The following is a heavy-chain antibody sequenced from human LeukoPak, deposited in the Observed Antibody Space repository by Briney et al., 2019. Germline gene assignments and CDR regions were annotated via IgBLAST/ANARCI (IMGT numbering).Heavy chain of an antibody. Sequence: GRSLRLSCAASGFTFSSYDMDWVGQGPGKGLEGVALIWYDGSNKKYADSVKGRFTSSRDNSKNTLFLQMNSLRAEDTAVYYCAREASDAFDIWGQGTMVTVSS. CDR3: AREASDAFDI. CDR1: GFTFSSYD. J-gene: IGHJ3*02. V-gene: IGHV3-33*01. CDR2: IWYDGSNK.